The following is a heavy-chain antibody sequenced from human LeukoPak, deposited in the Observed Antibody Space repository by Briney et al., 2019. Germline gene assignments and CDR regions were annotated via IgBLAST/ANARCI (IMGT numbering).Heavy chain of an antibody. Sequence: GSLRLSCAASGFTVSSNYMSWVRQAPWKGLEWIGEINHSGSTNYNPSLKSRVTISVDTSKNQFSLKLSSVTAADTAVYYCASAYCGGDCTPYWYFDLWGRGTLVTVSS. CDR2: INHSGST. D-gene: IGHD2-21*02. J-gene: IGHJ2*01. CDR3: ASAYCGGDCTPYWYFDL. CDR1: GFTVSSNY. V-gene: IGHV4-34*08.